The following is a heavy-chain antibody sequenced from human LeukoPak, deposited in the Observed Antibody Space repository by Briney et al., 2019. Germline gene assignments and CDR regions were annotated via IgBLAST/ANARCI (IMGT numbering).Heavy chain of an antibody. J-gene: IGHJ4*02. CDR1: GDSIIGYY. D-gene: IGHD2-15*01. CDR2: IYYTGNT. V-gene: IGHV4-39*01. CDR3: ARLGRWWYYFDY. Sequence: SETLSLTCSVSGDSIIGYYWGWIRQPPGKGLEWIGNIYYTGNTYYNASLKSRVTISVDTSKNQFSLKLSSVTAADTAVYYCARLGRWWYYFDYWGQGTLVTVSS.